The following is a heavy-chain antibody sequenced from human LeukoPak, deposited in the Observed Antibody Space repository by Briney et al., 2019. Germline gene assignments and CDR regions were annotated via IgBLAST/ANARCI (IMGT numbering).Heavy chain of an antibody. V-gene: IGHV3-23*01. J-gene: IGHJ4*02. CDR2: ISGSGGST. Sequence: GGSLRLSCAASRFTFSNYAMNWVRQAPGKGLEWVSAISGSGGSTYYVDSVKGRFTISRDNSKNTLYLQMNSLRAEDTAVYYCAKVPRGAGTSSGYWGRGTLVTVSS. CDR3: AKVPRGAGTSSGY. CDR1: RFTFSNYA. D-gene: IGHD3-3*01.